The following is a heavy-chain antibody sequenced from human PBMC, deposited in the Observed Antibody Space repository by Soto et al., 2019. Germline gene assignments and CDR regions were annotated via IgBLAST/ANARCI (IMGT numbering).Heavy chain of an antibody. D-gene: IGHD3-9*01. V-gene: IGHV4-34*01. Sequence: SETLSLTCAVYGGSFSGYYWSWIRQPPGKGLEWIGEINHSGSTNYNPSLKSRVTISVDTSKNQFSLKLSSVTAADTAVYYCARIRARAVLRYFDWPPPGWLDPWGQGTLVTVYS. CDR3: ARIRARAVLRYFDWPPPGWLDP. CDR2: INHSGST. J-gene: IGHJ5*02. CDR1: GGSFSGYY.